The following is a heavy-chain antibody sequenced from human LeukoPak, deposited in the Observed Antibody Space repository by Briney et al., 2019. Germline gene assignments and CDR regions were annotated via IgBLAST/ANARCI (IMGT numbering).Heavy chain of an antibody. D-gene: IGHD3-16*01. J-gene: IGHJ4*02. CDR3: ANIVSRLGHLSHDY. CDR1: GYTFTSYD. CDR2: MNPNSGNT. V-gene: IGHV1-8*01. Sequence: ASVKVSCKASGYTFTSYDINWVRQATGQGLEWMGWMNPNSGNTGYAQKFQGRVTMTRNTSISTAYMELSSLRSEDTAVYYCANIVSRLGHLSHDYWGQGTLVTVSS.